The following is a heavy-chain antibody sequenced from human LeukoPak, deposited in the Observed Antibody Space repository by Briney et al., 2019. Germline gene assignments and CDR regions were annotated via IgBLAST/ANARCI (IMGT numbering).Heavy chain of an antibody. CDR3: ARDDGSSGYYHRIWFDP. D-gene: IGHD3-22*01. Sequence: SVKVSCXASGGTFSNYAISWVRQARGQGLEWMAGIIPIFGTANYAQKFQGRVTITTDESTSTAYMELSSLRSEDTAVYYCARDDGSSGYYHRIWFDPWGQGTLVTVSS. CDR2: IIPIFGTA. CDR1: GGTFSNYA. V-gene: IGHV1-69*05. J-gene: IGHJ5*02.